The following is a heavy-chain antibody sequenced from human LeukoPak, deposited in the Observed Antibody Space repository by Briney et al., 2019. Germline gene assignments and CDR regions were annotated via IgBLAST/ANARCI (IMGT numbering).Heavy chain of an antibody. CDR1: VGSISSSSYY. CDR2: IYYSGST. J-gene: IGHJ5*02. V-gene: IGHV4-39*07. CDR3: ARQEQLLIYNWFDP. Sequence: NPSETLSLTCTVSVGSISSSSYYWGWIRQPPGKGLEWIGSIYYSGSTYYNPSLKSRVTISVDTSKNQFSLWLTSVTAADTAVYYCARQEQLLIYNWFDPCGQGTLVTVSS. D-gene: IGHD1-26*01.